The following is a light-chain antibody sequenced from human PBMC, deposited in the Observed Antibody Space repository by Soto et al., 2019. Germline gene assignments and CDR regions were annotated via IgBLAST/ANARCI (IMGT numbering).Light chain of an antibody. CDR3: HSYDSSLSGSV. CDR2: GDN. V-gene: IGLV1-40*01. J-gene: IGLJ3*02. Sequence: QSVLTQPPSVSGAPGQRVTISCTGGNSNIGANYDVHWYQQIPGAAPKLLIYGDNNRPSGVPDRFSGSKSGTSASLAITGLQAEDEADYYCHSYDSSLSGSVFGGGTQLTVL. CDR1: NSNIGANYD.